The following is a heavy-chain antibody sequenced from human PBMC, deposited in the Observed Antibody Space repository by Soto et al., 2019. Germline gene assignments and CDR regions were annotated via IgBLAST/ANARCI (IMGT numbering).Heavy chain of an antibody. D-gene: IGHD6-13*01. CDR1: GGSFSGYY. Sequence: PSETLSLTCAVYGGSFSGYYWNWIRQPPGKGLEWIGDINHSGSVNYNLSLKSRVTISVDTSKFSLKLTSVTAADTAVYYCARGLRTIAGRWFDPWGQGTLVTVSS. CDR3: ARGLRTIAGRWFDP. J-gene: IGHJ5*02. CDR2: INHSGSV. V-gene: IGHV4-34*01.